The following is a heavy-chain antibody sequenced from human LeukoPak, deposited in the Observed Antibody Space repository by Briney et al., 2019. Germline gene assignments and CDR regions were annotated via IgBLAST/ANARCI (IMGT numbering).Heavy chain of an antibody. CDR1: GYTFTSYG. V-gene: IGHV1-18*01. D-gene: IGHD2-2*01. CDR2: ISAYNGNT. J-gene: IGHJ6*03. CDR3: ASNGYLVVPAAPYYYYYMDV. Sequence: ASVKVSCKASGYTFTSYGISWVRQAPGQGLEWMGWISAYNGNTNYAQKLQGRVTMTTDTSTSTAYMELSSLRSEDTAVYYCASNGYLVVPAAPYYYYYMDVWGKGTTVTVSS.